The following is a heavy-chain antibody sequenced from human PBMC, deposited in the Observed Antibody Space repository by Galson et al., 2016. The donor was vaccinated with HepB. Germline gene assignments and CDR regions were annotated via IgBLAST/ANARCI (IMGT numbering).Heavy chain of an antibody. Sequence: SLRLSCVASGFPFTGYSMNWVRQAPGKGLEWVAYISASSNHIYYVDSVRGRFSVSRDNSKNSVYLQMNSLRTEDTAVYFWARESVGAGEPGWFDPWGLGTLVTVSS. D-gene: IGHD6-19*01. CDR3: ARESVGAGEPGWFDP. V-gene: IGHV3-21*01. CDR1: GFPFTGYS. CDR2: ISASSNHI. J-gene: IGHJ5*02.